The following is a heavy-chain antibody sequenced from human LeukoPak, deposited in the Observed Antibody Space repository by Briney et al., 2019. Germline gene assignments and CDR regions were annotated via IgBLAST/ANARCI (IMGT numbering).Heavy chain of an antibody. CDR3: ARVGYCSSTSCYDY. CDR1: GFTFSSYE. D-gene: IGHD2-2*01. CDR2: ISSSGGTI. J-gene: IGHJ4*02. Sequence: PGGSLRLSCAASGFTFSSYEMNWVRQAPGKGLEWVSYISSSGGTIYYADSVKGRFTISRDNAKNSLYLQMNSLRAEDTAVYYCARVGYCSSTSCYDYWGQGTLVTVSS. V-gene: IGHV3-48*03.